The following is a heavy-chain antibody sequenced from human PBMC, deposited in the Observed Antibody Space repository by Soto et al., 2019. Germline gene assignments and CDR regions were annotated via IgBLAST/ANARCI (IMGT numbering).Heavy chain of an antibody. CDR2: IYYSGST. V-gene: IGHV4-31*03. CDR3: ARVVVAGSSSWYFDY. D-gene: IGHD6-13*01. CDR1: GGSLSSGGYY. J-gene: IGHJ4*02. Sequence: QVQLQESGPGLVKPSQTLSLTCTVSGGSLSSGGYYWSWLRQHPGKGLEWIGYIYYSGSTYYNPSLKSRVTRSVGTSKNQFSLKLSSVTAADTAVYYCARVVVAGSSSWYFDYWGQGTLVTVSS.